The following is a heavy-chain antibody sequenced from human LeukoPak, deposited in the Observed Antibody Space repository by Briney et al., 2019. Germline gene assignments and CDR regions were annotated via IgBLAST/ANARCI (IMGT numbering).Heavy chain of an antibody. J-gene: IGHJ6*03. CDR2: INHSGST. V-gene: IGHV4-34*01. Sequence: SETLSLTCAVYGGSFSGYYWSRIRQPPGKGLEWIGEINHSGSTNYNPSLKSRVTISVDTSKNQFSLKLSSVTAADTAVYYCARARKGAARLDYYYYMDVWGKGTTVTVSS. D-gene: IGHD6-6*01. CDR3: ARARKGAARLDYYYYMDV. CDR1: GGSFSGYY.